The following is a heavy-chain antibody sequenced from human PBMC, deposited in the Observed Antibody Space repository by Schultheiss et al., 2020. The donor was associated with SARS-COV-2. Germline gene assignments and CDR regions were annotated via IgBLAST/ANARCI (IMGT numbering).Heavy chain of an antibody. CDR3: ARIAAGPLYYYYYMDV. J-gene: IGHJ6*03. D-gene: IGHD6-13*01. Sequence: GGSLRLSCVASGFTFPYYWMHWVRQAPGKGLEWVSVIYSGGSTYYADSVKGRFTISRDNSKNTLYLQMNSLRAEDTAVYYCARIAAGPLYYYYYMDVWGKGTTVTVSS. CDR1: GFTFPYYW. V-gene: IGHV3-66*02. CDR2: IYSGGST.